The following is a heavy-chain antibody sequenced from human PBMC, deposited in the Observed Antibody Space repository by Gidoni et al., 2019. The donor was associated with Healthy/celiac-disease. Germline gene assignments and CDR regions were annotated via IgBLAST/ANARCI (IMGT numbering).Heavy chain of an antibody. CDR2: INPSGGST. CDR1: GYTFTSYY. CDR3: ERFSGGSCCGFDY. V-gene: IGHV1-46*01. Sequence: QVQLVQSGAEVKKPGASVKGSCKASGYTFTSYYMHWVRQAPGKGLEWMGIINPSGGSTSYAQKFQGRVTMTRDTSTSTVNMELSSLRSEDTAVYYCERFSGGSCCGFDYWGQGTLVTVSS. D-gene: IGHD2-15*01. J-gene: IGHJ4*02.